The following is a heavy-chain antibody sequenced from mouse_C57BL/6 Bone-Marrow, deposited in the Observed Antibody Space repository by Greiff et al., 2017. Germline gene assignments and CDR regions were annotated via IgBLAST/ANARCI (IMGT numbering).Heavy chain of an antibody. D-gene: IGHD4-1*01. Sequence: QVQLQQPGAELVMPGASVKLSCKASGYTFTSYWMHWVKQRPGQGLEWIGEIDPSDSYTNYNQKFKGKSTLTVDTSSSTAYMQLSSLTSEDSAVYYCARWGRTGTGAYWGQGTLVTVSA. CDR3: ARWGRTGTGAY. V-gene: IGHV1-69*01. CDR2: IDPSDSYT. J-gene: IGHJ3*01. CDR1: GYTFTSYW.